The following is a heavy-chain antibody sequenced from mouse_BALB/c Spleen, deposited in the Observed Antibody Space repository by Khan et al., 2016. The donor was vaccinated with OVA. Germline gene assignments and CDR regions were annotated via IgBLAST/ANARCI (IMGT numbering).Heavy chain of an antibody. V-gene: IGHV9-3-1*01. CDR3: ARPPYFSYVLDN. J-gene: IGHJ4*01. CDR2: INTYTGEP. CDR1: GHTFTKYG. Sequence: QIQLVQSGPELKKPGETVKISCKASGHTFTKYGMNWVKQAPGKGLKWMGWINTYTGEPTYADDFNGRFAFSLETSASTASLQNINLNNEDTATFCGARPPYFSYVLDNWGQGTSVTVSS. D-gene: IGHD2-10*01.